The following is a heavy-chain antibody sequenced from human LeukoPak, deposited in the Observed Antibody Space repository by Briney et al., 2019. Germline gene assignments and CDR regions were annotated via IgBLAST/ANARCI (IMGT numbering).Heavy chain of an antibody. D-gene: IGHD3-10*01. CDR2: ISSSSIST. CDR3: AKDFGRLLWLED. V-gene: IGHV3-23*01. J-gene: IGHJ4*02. CDR1: GFTFSSFA. Sequence: GGSLRLSCAVSGFTFSSFAMSWVRQAPGKGLEWVSAISSSSISTNYADSVKGRFTISRDNSKNTLYLQMNSLRAEDTAVYYCAKDFGRLLWLEDWGQGTLVTVSS.